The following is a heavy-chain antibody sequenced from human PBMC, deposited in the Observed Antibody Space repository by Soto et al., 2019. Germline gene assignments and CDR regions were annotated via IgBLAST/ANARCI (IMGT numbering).Heavy chain of an antibody. CDR2: IWPDGNDK. CDR3: VRGSSCSNGVRYNLGWFGP. Sequence: VQLVESGGGLVKPGGSLRLSCAASGFTFSTFALHWVRQGPGKGLEWVAIIWPDGNDKYYADSVKGRFTISSDNSKNTLSLQMNSLRAEDTAVYYCVRGSSCSNGVRYNLGWFGPWGQGTLVTVSS. J-gene: IGHJ5*02. V-gene: IGHV3-33*08. D-gene: IGHD2-8*01. CDR1: GFTFSTFA.